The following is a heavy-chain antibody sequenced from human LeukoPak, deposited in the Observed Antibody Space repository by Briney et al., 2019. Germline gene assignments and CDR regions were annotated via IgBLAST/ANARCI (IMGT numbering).Heavy chain of an antibody. D-gene: IGHD3-22*01. J-gene: IGHJ5*02. CDR3: ARHGINYYDSSGYYLNWFDP. V-gene: IGHV5-51*01. Sequence: GESLKISCKGSGYSFTSYWIGWVRQMPGKGLEWMGIIYPGDSDTRYSPSFQGQVTISADKSISTAHLQWSSLKASDTAMYYCARHGINYYDSSGYYLNWFDPWGQGTLVTVSS. CDR2: IYPGDSDT. CDR1: GYSFTSYW.